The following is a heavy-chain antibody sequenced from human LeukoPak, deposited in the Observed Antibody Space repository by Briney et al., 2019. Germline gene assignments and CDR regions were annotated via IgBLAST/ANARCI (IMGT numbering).Heavy chain of an antibody. CDR3: AKDLSREVTTYDAYDI. V-gene: IGHV3-23*01. CDR2: ISGSGGST. D-gene: IGHD4-17*01. CDR1: GFTFSSYA. Sequence: GGSLRLSCAASGFTFSSYAMSWVRQAPGKGLEWVSAISGSGGSTYYADSVKGRFTISRDNSKNTLYLQMNSLRAEDAAVYYCAKDLSREVTTYDAYDIWGQGTMVTVSS. J-gene: IGHJ3*02.